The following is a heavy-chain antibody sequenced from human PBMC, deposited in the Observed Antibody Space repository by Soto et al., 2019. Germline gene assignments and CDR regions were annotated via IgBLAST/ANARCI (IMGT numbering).Heavy chain of an antibody. D-gene: IGHD3-3*01. J-gene: IGHJ4*02. V-gene: IGHV3-21*01. Sequence: PGGSLRLSCAASGFTFSSYSMNWVRQAPGKGLEWVSSISSSSSYIYYADSVKGRFTISRDNAKNSLYLQMNSLRAEDTAVYYCARLYDFWSGPLDYWGQGTLVTVSS. CDR1: GFTFSSYS. CDR3: ARLYDFWSGPLDY. CDR2: ISSSSSYI.